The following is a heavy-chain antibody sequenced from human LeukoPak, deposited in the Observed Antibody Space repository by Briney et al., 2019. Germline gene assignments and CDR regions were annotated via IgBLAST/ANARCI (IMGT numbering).Heavy chain of an antibody. J-gene: IGHJ4*02. CDR1: GGSISSGSYY. V-gene: IGHV4-61*02. Sequence: SQTLCLTCTVSGGSISSGSYYWSWIRQPAGKGLEWIGRVYTSGSTNYNPSLKSRVTTSVDTSKNQFSLKLSSVTAADTAVYYCAREGPDIVVVPAATVFDYWGQGTLVTVSS. D-gene: IGHD2-2*01. CDR3: AREGPDIVVVPAATVFDY. CDR2: VYTSGST.